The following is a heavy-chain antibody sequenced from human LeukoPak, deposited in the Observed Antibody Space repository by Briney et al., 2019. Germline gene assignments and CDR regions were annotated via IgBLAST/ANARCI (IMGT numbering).Heavy chain of an antibody. CDR1: GFTFSSYA. V-gene: IGHV3-64*01. Sequence: GSLRLSCAASGFTFSSYAMHWVRQAPGKGLEYVSAISSNGGSTYYANSVKGRFTISRDNSKNTLYLQMGSLRAEDVAVYYCARGEPGEFNYYYYGMDVWGQGTTVTVSS. J-gene: IGHJ6*02. D-gene: IGHD3-10*01. CDR3: ARGEPGEFNYYYYGMDV. CDR2: ISSNGGST.